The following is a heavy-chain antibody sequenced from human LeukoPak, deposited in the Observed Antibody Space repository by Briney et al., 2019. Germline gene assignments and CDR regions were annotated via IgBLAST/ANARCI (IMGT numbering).Heavy chain of an antibody. CDR3: ARASTYYDILWFDP. V-gene: IGHV4-61*01. D-gene: IGHD3-9*01. CDR1: GGSISSGSYY. Sequence: SETLSLTCTVSGGSISSGSYYWSWIRQPPGKGLEWIGYIYYSGSTNYNPSLKSRVTISVDTSKNQFSLKLSSVTAADTAVYYCARASTYYDILWFDPWGQGTLVTVSS. CDR2: IYYSGST. J-gene: IGHJ5*02.